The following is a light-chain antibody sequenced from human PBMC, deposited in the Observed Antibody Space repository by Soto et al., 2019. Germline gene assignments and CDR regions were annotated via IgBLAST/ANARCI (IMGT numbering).Light chain of an antibody. V-gene: IGKV3-15*01. Sequence: EIVMTQSPATLSVSPGERAALSCRASQSVSSNFAWYQQKPGQAPRLLIYGASTRATGIPARFSGSGSGTDITLTISSLQSEDFAVYYCQKYNNWPYTFGQGTKLEIK. CDR1: QSVSSN. CDR3: QKYNNWPYT. J-gene: IGKJ2*01. CDR2: GAS.